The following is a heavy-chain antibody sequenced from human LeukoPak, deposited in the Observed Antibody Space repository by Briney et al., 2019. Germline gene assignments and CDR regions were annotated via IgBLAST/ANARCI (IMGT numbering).Heavy chain of an antibody. D-gene: IGHD3-10*01. Sequence: SETLSLTCTVSGGSISSYYWSWIRQPAGKGLEWIGRIYTSGSTNYNPSLKSRVTMSVDTSKNQFSLKLSSVTAADTAVYYCARVGYYGSGSYYKSWFDPWGQGTLVTVSS. CDR3: ARVGYYGSGSYYKSWFDP. CDR2: IYTSGST. J-gene: IGHJ5*02. V-gene: IGHV4-4*07. CDR1: GGSISSYY.